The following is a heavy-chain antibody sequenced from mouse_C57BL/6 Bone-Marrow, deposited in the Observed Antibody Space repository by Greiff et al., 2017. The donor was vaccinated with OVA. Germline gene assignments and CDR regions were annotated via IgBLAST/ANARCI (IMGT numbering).Heavy chain of an antibody. Sequence: ESGPGLVKPSQSLSLTCSVTGYSITSGYYWNWIRQFPGNKLEWMGYISYDGSNNYNPSLKNRISITRDTSKNQFFLKLNSVTTEDTATYYCASGPYYGSSPFAYWGQGTLVTVSA. CDR1: GYSITSGYY. V-gene: IGHV3-6*01. CDR2: ISYDGSN. CDR3: ASGPYYGSSPFAY. J-gene: IGHJ3*01. D-gene: IGHD1-1*01.